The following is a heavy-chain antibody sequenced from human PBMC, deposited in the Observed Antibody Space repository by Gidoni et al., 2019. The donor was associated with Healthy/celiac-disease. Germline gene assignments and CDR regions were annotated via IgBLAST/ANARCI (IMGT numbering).Heavy chain of an antibody. CDR2: VNSNGSST. Sequence: EVQLVESGGGLVQPGGSLRLSCVASGVTFSSYWRNWVRHAPGKGLVGVSRVNSNGSSTSYAVSVKCRFTISRDNAKNTLYLQMNSLKAEDTAVYYCAGEADPGPNYDFWSGYYLLFDYWGQGTLVTVSS. J-gene: IGHJ4*02. V-gene: IGHV3-74*01. CDR3: AGEADPGPNYDFWSGYYLLFDY. D-gene: IGHD3-3*01. CDR1: GVTFSSYW.